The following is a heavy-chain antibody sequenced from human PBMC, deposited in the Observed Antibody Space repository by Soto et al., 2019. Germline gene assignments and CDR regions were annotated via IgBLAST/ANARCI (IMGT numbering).Heavy chain of an antibody. CDR2: INHSGST. Sequence: PSETLSLTCAVYGGSFSGYYWSWIRQPPGKGLEWIGEINHSGSTNYNPSLKSRVTISVDTSKNQFSLKLSSVTAADTAVYYCARGGEQSNWFDPLGQGTLVNVPS. D-gene: IGHD3-10*01. V-gene: IGHV4-34*01. J-gene: IGHJ5*02. CDR3: ARGGEQSNWFDP. CDR1: GGSFSGYY.